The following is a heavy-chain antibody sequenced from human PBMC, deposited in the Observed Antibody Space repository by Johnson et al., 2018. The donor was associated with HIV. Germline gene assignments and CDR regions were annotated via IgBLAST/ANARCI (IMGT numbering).Heavy chain of an antibody. J-gene: IGHJ3*02. V-gene: IGHV3-30*03. CDR3: ARAGKWSGDAFDI. CDR1: GIIFSHYG. CDR2: ISYDGSTK. D-gene: IGHD3-10*01. Sequence: QVQLVESGGGVVQPGRSLRLSCAVSGIIFSHYGMHWVRQAPGKGLEWVALISYDGSTKYYADSVKGRFTITRDSSKNTLYLQMNSLRAGDTAVYYCARAGKWSGDAFDIWGQGTMVTVSS.